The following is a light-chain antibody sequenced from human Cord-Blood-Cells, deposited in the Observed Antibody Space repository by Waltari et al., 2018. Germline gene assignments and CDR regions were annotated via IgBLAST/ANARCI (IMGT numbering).Light chain of an antibody. J-gene: IGKJ4*01. CDR1: QSVSSN. Sequence: EIVLTQSPATLSVYPGEIATLACRASQSVSSNLAWYQQKPGQAPRLLIYGASTRATGIPARFSGSGSGTEFTLTISSLQSEDFAVYYCQQYNNWPLTFGGGTKVEIK. CDR2: GAS. CDR3: QQYNNWPLT. V-gene: IGKV3-15*01.